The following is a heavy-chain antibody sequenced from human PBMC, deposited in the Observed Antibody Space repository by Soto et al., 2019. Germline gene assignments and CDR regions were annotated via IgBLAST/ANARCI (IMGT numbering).Heavy chain of an antibody. Sequence: QVQFVQSGAEVEKPGASVKISCKAYGYPFNTYGVHWVRQAPGQRLEWMGWINAGNGKTKYSQKFQGRVTITRDTSASTAFMEVSRLTSEDTAVYFCARDIRYSTSSEEDYHYGMDVWGQGTTVSVS. CDR1: GYPFNTYG. CDR2: INAGNGKT. D-gene: IGHD1-26*01. V-gene: IGHV1-3*01. J-gene: IGHJ6*02. CDR3: ARDIRYSTSSEEDYHYGMDV.